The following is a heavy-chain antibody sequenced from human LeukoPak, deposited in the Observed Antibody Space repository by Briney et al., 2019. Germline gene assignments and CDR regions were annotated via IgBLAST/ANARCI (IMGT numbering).Heavy chain of an antibody. J-gene: IGHJ3*02. Sequence: GESLKISCKGSGYSFTSYWITWVRQMPGKGLEWMGRIDHSDSYTNYSPSFQGHVTISADKSISTAYLQWSSLKASDTAIYYCARHENIFSTFDMWGQGTMVTVSS. CDR3: ARHENIFSTFDM. CDR2: IDHSDSYT. CDR1: GYSFTSYW. D-gene: IGHD3-9*01. V-gene: IGHV5-10-1*01.